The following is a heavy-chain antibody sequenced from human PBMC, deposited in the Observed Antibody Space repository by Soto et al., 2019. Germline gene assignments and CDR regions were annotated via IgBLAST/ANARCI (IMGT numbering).Heavy chain of an antibody. D-gene: IGHD3-22*01. CDR3: AKDRGITMIVVPQTAALYFDY. CDR2: ISGSGGST. V-gene: IGHV3-23*01. J-gene: IGHJ4*02. CDR1: GFTFSSYA. Sequence: QPGGSLRLSCAASGFTFSSYAISWVRQAPGKGLEWVSAISGSGGSTYYADSVKGRFSISRDNSKNTLYLQMNSLRAEDTAVYYCAKDRGITMIVVPQTAALYFDYWGQGTLVTVSS.